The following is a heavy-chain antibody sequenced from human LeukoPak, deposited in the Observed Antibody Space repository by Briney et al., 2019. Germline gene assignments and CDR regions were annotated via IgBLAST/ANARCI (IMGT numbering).Heavy chain of an antibody. CDR2: IIPMFGPA. Sequence: GASVKVSCKASGGTFSSYAMNWVRQAPGQGLEWMGGIIPMFGPANYAQKFQGRVTITADESTSAAYMEVRSLTSEDTAVYYCALDLTGIYDSSGSAYWGQGTLVTVSS. V-gene: IGHV1-69*13. CDR1: GGTFSSYA. J-gene: IGHJ4*02. D-gene: IGHD3-22*01. CDR3: ALDLTGIYDSSGSAY.